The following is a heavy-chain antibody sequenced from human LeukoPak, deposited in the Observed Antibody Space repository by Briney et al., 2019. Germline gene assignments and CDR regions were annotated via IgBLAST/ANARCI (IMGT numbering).Heavy chain of an antibody. CDR2: ISSNGGST. CDR3: VKGYCSGGSCLSLY. V-gene: IGHV3-64D*06. Sequence: GGSLRLSCSASGFTFSSYAMHWVRQAPGKGLEYVSAISSNGGSTYYADSVKGRFTISRDNSKNTLYLQMSSLRAEDTAVYYCVKGYCSGGSCLSLYWPQGTLVTVSS. D-gene: IGHD2-15*01. CDR1: GFTFSSYA. J-gene: IGHJ4*02.